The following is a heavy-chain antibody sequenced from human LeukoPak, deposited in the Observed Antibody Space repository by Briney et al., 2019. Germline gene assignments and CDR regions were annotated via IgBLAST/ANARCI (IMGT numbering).Heavy chain of an antibody. Sequence: PSETLSLTCAVSGGSISSSNWWGWVRRPPGKGLEWIGEIYHSGSTNYNPSLKSRVTISVDKSKNQFSLKLSSVTAADTAVYYCARAFSGWELRSEYFQHWGQGTLVTVSS. D-gene: IGHD1-26*01. CDR3: ARAFSGWELRSEYFQH. V-gene: IGHV4-4*02. J-gene: IGHJ1*01. CDR2: IYHSGST. CDR1: GGSISSSNW.